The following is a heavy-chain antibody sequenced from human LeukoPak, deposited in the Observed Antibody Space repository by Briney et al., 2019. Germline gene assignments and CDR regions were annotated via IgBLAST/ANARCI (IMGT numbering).Heavy chain of an antibody. J-gene: IGHJ5*02. CDR3: ARGPRNDP. CDR2: VHPNSGNT. CDR1: GYPFATRE. D-gene: IGHD1-14*01. V-gene: IGHV1-8*01. Sequence: ASVKVSCKTSGYPFATREINWVRQAAGQGLEWMGWVHPNSGNTAYAQKFQGRVTMTRDTSISTAYMEVSGLRSDDTAVYFCARGPRNDPWGQGTLVTVSS.